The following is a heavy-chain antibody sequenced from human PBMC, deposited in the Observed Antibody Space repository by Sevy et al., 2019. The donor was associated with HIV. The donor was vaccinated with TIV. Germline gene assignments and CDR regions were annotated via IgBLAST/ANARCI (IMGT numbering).Heavy chain of an antibody. Sequence: GGSLRLSCAASGFTFSSYGMHWVRQAPGKGLEWVAVISYTGSTKYYADSVKGRFTISRDNSKNTLYLQMNSLRAEDTAVYYCAKERTPRTASTLDIWGHGTMVTVSS. CDR2: ISYTGSTK. V-gene: IGHV3-30*18. CDR3: AKERTPRTASTLDI. CDR1: GFTFSSYG. D-gene: IGHD2-21*02. J-gene: IGHJ3*02.